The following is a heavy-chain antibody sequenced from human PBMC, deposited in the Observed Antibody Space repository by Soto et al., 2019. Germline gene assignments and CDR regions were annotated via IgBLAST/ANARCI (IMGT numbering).Heavy chain of an antibody. CDR1: GGSISSSSYY. J-gene: IGHJ4*02. D-gene: IGHD6-25*01. Sequence: KPXETLSLTCTVSGGSISSSSYYWGWIRQPPGKGLEWIGSIYYSGSTYYNPSLKSRVTISVDTSKNQFSLKLSSVTAADTAVYYCASLVLAAADTALYYFDSWGQGTLVTVSS. V-gene: IGHV4-39*01. CDR2: IYYSGST. CDR3: ASLVLAAADTALYYFDS.